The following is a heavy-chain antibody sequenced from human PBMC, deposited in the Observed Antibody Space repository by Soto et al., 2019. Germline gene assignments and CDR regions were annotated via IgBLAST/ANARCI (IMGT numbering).Heavy chain of an antibody. J-gene: IGHJ4*02. CDR2: IIPIFGTA. V-gene: IGHV1-69*01. CDR1: GGTFSSYA. D-gene: IGHD6-13*01. Sequence: QVQLVQSGAEVKKPGSSVKVSCKASGGTFSSYAISWVRQAPGQGLEWMGGIIPIFGTANYAQKFQGRVTHTPDECMSNGYTEPSSLSSEDTAVYYCPRVPSAGDHKIYFDYWGQGTLVIVCS. CDR3: PRVPSAGDHKIYFDY.